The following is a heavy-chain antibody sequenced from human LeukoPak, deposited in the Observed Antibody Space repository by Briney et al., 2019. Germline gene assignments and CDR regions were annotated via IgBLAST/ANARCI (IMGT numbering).Heavy chain of an antibody. D-gene: IGHD4-17*01. Sequence: ASVKVSCKASGYTFTSYGISWVRQAPGQGLEWMGWVSAYNGNTNYAQKLQDRVTMTTDTSTSTAYMELRSLRSDDTAVYYCAVYGHYENDAFDIWGQGTMVTVSS. CDR2: VSAYNGNT. J-gene: IGHJ3*02. V-gene: IGHV1-18*01. CDR1: GYTFTSYG. CDR3: AVYGHYENDAFDI.